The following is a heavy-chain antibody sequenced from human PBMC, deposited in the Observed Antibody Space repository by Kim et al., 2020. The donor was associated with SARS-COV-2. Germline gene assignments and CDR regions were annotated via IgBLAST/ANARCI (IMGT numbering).Heavy chain of an antibody. J-gene: IGHJ5*02. V-gene: IGHV1-2*02. CDR3: ARTGRFGDLGWFDP. D-gene: IGHD3-10*01. Sequence: YAPKFQGRVTLTRDTSITTAYLELSSLRSDDTAVYYCARTGRFGDLGWFDPWGQGTLVNVAS.